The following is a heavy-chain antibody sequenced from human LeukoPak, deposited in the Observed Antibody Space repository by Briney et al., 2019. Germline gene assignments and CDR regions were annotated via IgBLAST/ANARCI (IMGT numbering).Heavy chain of an antibody. J-gene: IGHJ4*02. CDR2: ISLDESHI. V-gene: IGHV3-30*18. CDR1: GFTFSSYG. D-gene: IGHD6-13*01. CDR3: AKSYSSTWPSPDVDY. Sequence: GRSLRLSCAASGFTFSSYGMHWVRQAPGKGQEWVAVISLDESHIYYADSVKGRFTISRDNSRNTLYLQMDSLRAEDTAVYYCAKSYSSTWPSPDVDYWGQGTLVTVSS.